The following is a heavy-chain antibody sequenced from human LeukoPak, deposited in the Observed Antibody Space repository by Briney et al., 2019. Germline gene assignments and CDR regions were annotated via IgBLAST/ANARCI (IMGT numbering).Heavy chain of an antibody. CDR3: ARHPHYFWEGFDAFDI. CDR1: GYSISSDYY. D-gene: IGHD3-3*01. Sequence: PSKTLSLTCTVAGYSISSDYYWGWIRQPPGKGLEWIGSIHHSGSTNYNPSLKSRVTISVDTSKNQFSLKLSSVTAADTAVYYCARHPHYFWEGFDAFDIWGQGTMVTVS. CDR2: IHHSGST. V-gene: IGHV4-38-2*02. J-gene: IGHJ3*02.